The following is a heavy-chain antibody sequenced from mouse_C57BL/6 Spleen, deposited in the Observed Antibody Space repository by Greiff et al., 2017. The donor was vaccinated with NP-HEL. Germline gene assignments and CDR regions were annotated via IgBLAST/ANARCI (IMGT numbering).Heavy chain of an antibody. Sequence: LLESGAELAKPGASVKLSCKASGYTFTSYWMHWVKQRPGQGLEWIGYINPSSGYTTYNQKFKDKATLTTDKSSRPAYMQLSSLTYEESAVYYCARSDYEAWFAYWGQGTLVTVSA. CDR3: ARSDYEAWFAY. J-gene: IGHJ3*01. V-gene: IGHV1-7*01. CDR1: GYTFTSYW. D-gene: IGHD2-4*01. CDR2: INPSSGYT.